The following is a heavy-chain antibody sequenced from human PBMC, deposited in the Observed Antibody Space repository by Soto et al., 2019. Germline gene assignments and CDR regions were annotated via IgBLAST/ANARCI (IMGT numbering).Heavy chain of an antibody. D-gene: IGHD6-13*01. Sequence: CAASGLTFSSYSMNWVLQAPGKGLEWVSYISSSSSTIYYADSVKGRFTISRDNAKNSLYLQMNSLRAEDTAVYYCARHPERIAQIGWFDPWGQGTLVTSPQ. CDR1: GLTFSSYS. V-gene: IGHV3-48*01. CDR3: ARHPERIAQIGWFDP. CDR2: ISSSSSTI. J-gene: IGHJ5*02.